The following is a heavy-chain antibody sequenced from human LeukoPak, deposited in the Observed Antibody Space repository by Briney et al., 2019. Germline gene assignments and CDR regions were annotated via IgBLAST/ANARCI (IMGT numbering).Heavy chain of an antibody. V-gene: IGHV3-7*01. Sequence: PGGSLRLSCAASGFTFSSYWMSWVRQAPGKGLEWVANIKQDGSEKYYADSVKGRFTISRDNAKNSLYLQMNSLRAEDTAVYYCARGGVATPFDYWGQGTLVTVST. CDR1: GFTFSSYW. J-gene: IGHJ4*02. D-gene: IGHD5-12*01. CDR2: IKQDGSEK. CDR3: ARGGVATPFDY.